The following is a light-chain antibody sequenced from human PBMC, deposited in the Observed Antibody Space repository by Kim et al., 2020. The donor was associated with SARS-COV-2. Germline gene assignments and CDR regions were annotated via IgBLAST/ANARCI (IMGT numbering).Light chain of an antibody. CDR2: GAS. V-gene: IGKV3-20*01. CDR3: QRYDRSPYT. Sequence: SPRERATLSCVADQSGTGDYFAWYQRKPGQTPRLLSNGASSRATGIPDRFSGSGSGTDFTLTISRREPEEFAVYYCQRYDRSPYTFGQGTKLEI. J-gene: IGKJ2*01. CDR1: QSGTGDY.